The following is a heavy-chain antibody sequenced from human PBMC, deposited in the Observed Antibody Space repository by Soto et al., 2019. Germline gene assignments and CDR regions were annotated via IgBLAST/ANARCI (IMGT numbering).Heavy chain of an antibody. J-gene: IGHJ1*01. CDR3: AKGRSHYYDSSGHYVGYFQH. V-gene: IGHV3-23*01. CDR1: GFTFSNYA. D-gene: IGHD3-22*01. CDR2: ISGSGGRT. Sequence: EVQLLESGGGLVQPGGSLRLSCTDSGFTFSNYAMSWVRQAPGKGLEWVSTISGSGGRTYYADSVKGRFTISSDNSKNTLYLQMNSLRAEDTAVYYCAKGRSHYYDSSGHYVGYFQHWGQGTLVTVSS.